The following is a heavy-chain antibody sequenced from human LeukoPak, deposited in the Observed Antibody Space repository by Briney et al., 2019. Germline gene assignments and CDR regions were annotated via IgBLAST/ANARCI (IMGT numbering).Heavy chain of an antibody. Sequence: SETLSLTCAVYGGSFSGYYWSWIRQPPGKGLEWIGEINHSGSTNYNPSLKSRVTISVDTSKNQFSLKLSSVTAADTAVYYCARAAISLFDYWGQGTLVTVSS. D-gene: IGHD2-21*02. J-gene: IGHJ4*02. CDR2: INHSGST. V-gene: IGHV4-34*01. CDR1: GGSFSGYY. CDR3: ARAAISLFDY.